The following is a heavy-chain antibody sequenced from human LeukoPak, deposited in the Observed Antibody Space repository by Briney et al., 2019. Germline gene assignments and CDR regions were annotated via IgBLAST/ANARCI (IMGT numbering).Heavy chain of an antibody. Sequence: GGSLRLSCAASGFTFSSYWMHWVRQAPGKGLVWVSRINSDGSITTYADSVRGRFTISRDNAKSTLYLQMNSLRAEDTAVYYCASSTQISKYANYWGQGALVTVSS. V-gene: IGHV3-74*01. CDR2: INSDGSIT. CDR3: ASSTQISKYANY. J-gene: IGHJ4*02. CDR1: GFTFSSYW. D-gene: IGHD2-2*01.